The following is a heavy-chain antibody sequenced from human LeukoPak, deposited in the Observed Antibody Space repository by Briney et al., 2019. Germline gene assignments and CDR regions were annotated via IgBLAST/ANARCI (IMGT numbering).Heavy chain of an antibody. CDR2: ISDGGTT. CDR1: GFTFNNYA. CDR3: ARLRGFRYFDY. D-gene: IGHD3-10*01. V-gene: IGHV3-20*04. J-gene: IGHJ4*02. Sequence: GGSLRLSCAASGFTFNNYAFNWVREPPGRGLEWVSGISDGGTTYYADSVKGRFTISRDNAKNTLYLQMNSLRAEDTAVYYCARLRGFRYFDYWGQGTLVTVSS.